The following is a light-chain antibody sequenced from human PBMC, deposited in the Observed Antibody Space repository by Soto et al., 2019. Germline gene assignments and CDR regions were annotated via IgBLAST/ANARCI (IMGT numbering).Light chain of an antibody. CDR3: SSYISSSSVV. J-gene: IGLJ2*01. CDR2: EGS. CDR1: SSDVGTYNL. Sequence: QSALTQPASVSGSPGQSITISCTGTSSDVGTYNLVSWYQQHPGKAPKLMIYEGSKRPSGVSNRFSGSKSGNTASLTISGLQAEDEADYYCSSYISSSSVVFGGGTKVTVL. V-gene: IGLV2-14*02.